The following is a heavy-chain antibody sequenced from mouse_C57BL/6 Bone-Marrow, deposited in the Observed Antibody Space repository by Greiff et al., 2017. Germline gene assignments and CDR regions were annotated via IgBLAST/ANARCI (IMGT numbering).Heavy chain of an antibody. Sequence: VQLQQSGAELVRPGTSVKMSCKASGYTFTNYWIGWAKQRPGHGLEWIGDIYPGGGYTNYNEKFKGKATLTADKSSSTAYMQFSSLTSEDSAIYYCARGNYGSSSYAMDYWGQGTSVTVSS. CDR1: GYTFTNYW. CDR2: IYPGGGYT. J-gene: IGHJ4*01. CDR3: ARGNYGSSSYAMDY. V-gene: IGHV1-63*01. D-gene: IGHD1-1*01.